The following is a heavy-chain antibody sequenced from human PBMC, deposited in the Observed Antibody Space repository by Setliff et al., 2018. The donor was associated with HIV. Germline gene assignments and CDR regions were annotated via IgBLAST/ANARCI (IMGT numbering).Heavy chain of an antibody. J-gene: IGHJ4*01. D-gene: IGHD3-3*01. CDR2: IHHTGST. V-gene: IGHV4-59*02. CDR1: DDSVSTFY. Sequence: ASETLSLTCTVSDDSVSTFYWNWIRQPPGKGLEWIGFIHHTGSTVSNPSLKSRATILMDLSRNQLSLHLASVTTADTAVYFCAPGEGVASTYYHDWGQGTQVTVSS. CDR3: APGEGVASTYYHD.